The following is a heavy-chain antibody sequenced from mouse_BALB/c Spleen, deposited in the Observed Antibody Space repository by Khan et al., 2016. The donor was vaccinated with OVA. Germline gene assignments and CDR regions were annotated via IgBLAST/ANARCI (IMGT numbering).Heavy chain of an antibody. D-gene: IGHD1-1*01. Sequence: EVQLQESGPGLVKPSQSLSLTCTVTGYSITSDYAWYWIRQFQGNKQEWMGFISYSGNTKYNPSLKSRLSITRDKSRNQFFLQLNSVTIEDTATYYCARIYGGDFDYWGQGTSLTVSS. CDR2: ISYSGNT. CDR3: ARIYGGDFDY. J-gene: IGHJ2*02. CDR1: GYSITSDYA. V-gene: IGHV3-2*02.